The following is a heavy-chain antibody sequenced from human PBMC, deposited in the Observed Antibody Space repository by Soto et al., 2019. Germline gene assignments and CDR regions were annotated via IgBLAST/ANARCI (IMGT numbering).Heavy chain of an antibody. J-gene: IGHJ6*02. CDR1: GFSLSTSGMC. D-gene: IGHD6-6*01. CDR3: ARIWSIAARDRYYYGMDV. V-gene: IGHV2-70*01. Sequence: SGPTLVNPTQTLTLTCTFSGFSLSTSGMCVSWIRQPPGKALEWLALIDWDDDKYYSTSLKTRLTISKDTSKNQVVLTMTNMDPVDTDTYDGARIWSIAARDRYYYGMDVWGQGTMVTVSS. CDR2: IDWDDDK.